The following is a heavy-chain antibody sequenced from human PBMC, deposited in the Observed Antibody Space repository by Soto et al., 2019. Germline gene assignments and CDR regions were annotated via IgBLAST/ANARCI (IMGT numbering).Heavy chain of an antibody. CDR3: ARSKRKNTASSYYYMDV. Sequence: GESLKISCAASGFTFSSYSMNWVRQAPGKGLEWVSSISSSSSYIYYADSVKGRFTISRDNAKNSLYLQMNSLRAEDTAVYYCARSKRKNTASSYYYMDVWGKGTTVTVSS. V-gene: IGHV3-21*01. CDR2: ISSSSSYI. J-gene: IGHJ6*03. D-gene: IGHD4-17*01. CDR1: GFTFSSYS.